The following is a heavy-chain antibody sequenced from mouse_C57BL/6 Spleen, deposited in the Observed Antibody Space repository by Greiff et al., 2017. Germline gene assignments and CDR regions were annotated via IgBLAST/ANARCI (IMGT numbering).Heavy chain of an antibody. CDR3: ARYYYGNLLYAMDY. D-gene: IGHD2-1*01. J-gene: IGHJ4*01. V-gene: IGHV1-80*01. CDR1: GYAFSSYW. CDR2: IYPGDGDT. Sequence: QVQLQQSGAELVKPGASVKISCKASGYAFSSYWMNWVKQRPGKGLEWIGQIYPGDGDTNYNGKFKGKATLTADKSSRTAYMQISILTSEDSAVYFCARYYYGNLLYAMDYWGQGTAVTVSS.